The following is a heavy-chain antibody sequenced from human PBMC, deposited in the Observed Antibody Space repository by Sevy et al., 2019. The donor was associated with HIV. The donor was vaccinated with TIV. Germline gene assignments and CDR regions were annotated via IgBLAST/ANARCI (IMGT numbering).Heavy chain of an antibody. J-gene: IGHJ4*02. V-gene: IGHV3-33*01. CDR2: IWYDGSNK. CDR3: ARAAEGVNFDGLPFI. CDR1: GFTFNNYG. Sequence: GGSLRLSCAASGFTFNNYGMHWVRQAPGKGLEWVAVIWYDGSNKYYADSVKGQFTISRDNSKNMLYLQMNSLRAEDTAVYYSARAAEGVNFDGLPFIWGQGTLVTVSS. D-gene: IGHD3-9*01.